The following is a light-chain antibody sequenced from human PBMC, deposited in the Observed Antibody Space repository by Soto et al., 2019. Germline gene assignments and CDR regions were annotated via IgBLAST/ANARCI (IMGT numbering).Light chain of an antibody. J-gene: IGKJ5*01. V-gene: IGKV3-11*01. CDR3: QQRSDWPPSIT. Sequence: EIVLTQSPGTLSLSPGERATLSCRAIQSVSYYLAWYQQKPGQAPRLLIYDASNRATGIPARFSGSGSGTDFTLTISNLEPEDFAVYYCQQRSDWPPSITFGQGTRLEIK. CDR1: QSVSYY. CDR2: DAS.